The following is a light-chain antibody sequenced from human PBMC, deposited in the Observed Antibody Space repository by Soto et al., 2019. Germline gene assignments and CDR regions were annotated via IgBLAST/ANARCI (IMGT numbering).Light chain of an antibody. J-gene: IGKJ3*01. V-gene: IGKV3-20*01. CDR1: QSVSSSY. Sequence: EIVLTQSPGTLSLSPGERATLSCRASQSVSSSYLAWYQKTPGQAPRLLIYGASSRATGIPDRFSGSGSGTDFTLTISKLEPEDFAVYYCQQYGCYECTFGPGTKVDIK. CDR2: GAS. CDR3: QQYGCYECT.